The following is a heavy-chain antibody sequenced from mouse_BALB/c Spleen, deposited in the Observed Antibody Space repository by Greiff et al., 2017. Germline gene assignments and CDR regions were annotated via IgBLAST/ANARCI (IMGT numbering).Heavy chain of an antibody. CDR1: GYSITSDYA. CDR2: ISYSGST. J-gene: IGHJ2*01. V-gene: IGHV3-2*02. CDR3: ARSYGNYGGFDY. Sequence: EVKLMESGPGLVKPSQSLSLTCTVTGYSITSDYAWNWIRQFPGNKLEWMGYISYSGSTSYNPSLKSRISITRDTSKNQFFLQLNSVTTEDTATYYCARSYGNYGGFDYWGQGTTLTVSS. D-gene: IGHD2-1*01.